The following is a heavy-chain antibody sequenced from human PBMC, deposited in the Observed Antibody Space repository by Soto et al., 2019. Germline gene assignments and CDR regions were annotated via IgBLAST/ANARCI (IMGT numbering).Heavy chain of an antibody. CDR3: SGTPGY. Sequence: QVQLQESGPGLVKPSQTLSLTCTVSGGSISSGGYYWSWIRQHPGKGLEWIGYIDYSGSTYYNPALTSGGTISVDTSKNQSSQKLSSVTDADAAVYYCSGTPGYCGQGTLVTVSS. CDR2: IDYSGST. D-gene: IGHD1-26*01. J-gene: IGHJ4*02. CDR1: GGSISSGGYY. V-gene: IGHV4-31*03.